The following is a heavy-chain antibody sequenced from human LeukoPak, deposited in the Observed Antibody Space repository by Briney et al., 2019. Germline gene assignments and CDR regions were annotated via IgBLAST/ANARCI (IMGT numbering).Heavy chain of an antibody. CDR2: INPNSGGT. CDR3: ARGHGSWYEAEYFQH. V-gene: IGHV1-2*04. Sequence: ASVRVSCKASGYTFTDYFMHWVRQAPGQGLEWMGWINPNSGGTNYAQNFQGWVTMTRDTSISTAYMELSRLRSDDTAVYYCARGHGSWYEAEYFQHWGQGTLVTVSS. J-gene: IGHJ1*01. CDR1: GYTFTDYF. D-gene: IGHD6-13*01.